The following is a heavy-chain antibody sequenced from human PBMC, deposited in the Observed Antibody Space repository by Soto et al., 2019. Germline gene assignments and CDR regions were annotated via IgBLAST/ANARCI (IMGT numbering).Heavy chain of an antibody. CDR1: GGTFSSYA. D-gene: IGHD3-16*02. Sequence: QVQLVQSGAEVKKPGSSVKVSCKASGGTFSSYAISWVRQAPGQGLEWMGGIIPIFGTTTYAQKFQGRVTITADESASTAYMELSSLRSEDTAVYFCARDLFIGTRYWYFDLWGRGTLGTVSS. CDR3: ARDLFIGTRYWYFDL. V-gene: IGHV1-69*12. J-gene: IGHJ2*01. CDR2: IIPIFGTT.